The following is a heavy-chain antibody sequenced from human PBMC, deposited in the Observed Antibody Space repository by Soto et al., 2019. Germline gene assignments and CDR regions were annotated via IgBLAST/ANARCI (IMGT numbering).Heavy chain of an antibody. CDR1: RYAFTGYY. CDR3: ARSDTTSSMNYYYGMDV. D-gene: IGHD1-26*01. CDR2: INPNKGNT. J-gene: IGHJ6*02. V-gene: IGHV1-18*04. Sequence: ASVKGSCKCARYAFTGYYIHWVRQAPGQGLEWMGWINPNKGNTNYAQKLQGRVTMTTDTSTSTAYMELRSLRSDATAVYYCARSDTTSSMNYYYGMDVWGQGTTVNVSS.